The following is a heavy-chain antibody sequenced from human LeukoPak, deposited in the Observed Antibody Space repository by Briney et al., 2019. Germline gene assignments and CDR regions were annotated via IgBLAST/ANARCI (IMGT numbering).Heavy chain of an antibody. Sequence: GGSLRLSCAASGLTFSNYSMIWVRQAPGQGLECISYITSSSSTIHYADSVKSRFTISRDNAKKSLYLQMNSLRAEDTAVYYCARVWDGYSGEDYWGQGTLVTVSS. CDR1: GLTFSNYS. CDR2: ITSSSSTI. J-gene: IGHJ4*02. D-gene: IGHD5-18*01. V-gene: IGHV3-48*01. CDR3: ARVWDGYSGEDY.